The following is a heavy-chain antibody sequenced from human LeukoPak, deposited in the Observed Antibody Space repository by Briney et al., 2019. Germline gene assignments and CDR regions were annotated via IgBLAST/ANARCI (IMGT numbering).Heavy chain of an antibody. V-gene: IGHV3-33*06. J-gene: IGHJ4*02. CDR3: AKVVQYTASTGTGLDY. Sequence: AGTLRFSCAASGFTFFNYGMHWVRQAPGKGLDWVAVIWYDGSYKYSADSVRGRFTISRDNSKNTLYLHMDSRRAEDTAIYYCAKVVQYTASTGTGLDYWGRGTLVTVS. CDR1: GFTFFNYG. D-gene: IGHD6-13*01. CDR2: IWYDGSYK.